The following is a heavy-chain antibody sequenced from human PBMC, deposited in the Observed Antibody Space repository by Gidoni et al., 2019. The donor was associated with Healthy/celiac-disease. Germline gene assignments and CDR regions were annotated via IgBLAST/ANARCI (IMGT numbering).Heavy chain of an antibody. V-gene: IGHV3-21*01. CDR2: ISSSSSYI. D-gene: IGHD1-26*01. J-gene: IGHJ4*02. Sequence: EVQLVESGGGLVKPGGSLRLSCAASGFTFSSYSMNWVRQAPGKGLEWVSSISSSSSYIYYADSVKGRFTISRDNAKNSLYLQMNSLRAEDTAVYYCASSEWEPFFFDFWGQGTLVTVSS. CDR1: GFTFSSYS. CDR3: ASSEWEPFFFDF.